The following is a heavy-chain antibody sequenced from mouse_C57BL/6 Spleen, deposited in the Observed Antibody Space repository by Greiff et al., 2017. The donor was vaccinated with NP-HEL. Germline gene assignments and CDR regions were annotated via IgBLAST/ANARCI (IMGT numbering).Heavy chain of an antibody. Sequence: VKLMESGPGLVAPSQSLSITCTVSGFSLTSYGVHWVRQPPGKGLEWLVVIWSDGSTTYNSALKSRLSISKDNSKSQVFLKMNSLQTNDTAMYYCARHISSERDGEGFDYWGQGTTLTVSS. D-gene: IGHD3-3*01. CDR2: IWSDGST. J-gene: IGHJ2*01. V-gene: IGHV2-6-1*01. CDR3: ARHISSERDGEGFDY. CDR1: GFSLTSYG.